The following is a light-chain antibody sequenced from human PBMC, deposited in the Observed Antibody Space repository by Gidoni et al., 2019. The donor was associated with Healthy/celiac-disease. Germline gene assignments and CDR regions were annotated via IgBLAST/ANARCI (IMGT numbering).Light chain of an antibody. CDR1: SSNIGNNY. Sequence: QSVLTQPPSVSAAPGQKVTISCSGSSSNIGNNYVSWYQKLPGTAHKLLIYDNNKRPSGIPDRFSGSKSGTSATLGITGLQTGYEADYYCGTWDSSLSAVVFGGGTKLTVL. V-gene: IGLV1-51*01. CDR2: DNN. CDR3: GTWDSSLSAVV. J-gene: IGLJ2*01.